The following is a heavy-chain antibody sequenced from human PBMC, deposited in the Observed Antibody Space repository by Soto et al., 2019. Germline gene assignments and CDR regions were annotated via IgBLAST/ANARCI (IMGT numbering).Heavy chain of an antibody. CDR2: ISGYNGNT. Sequence: VSCXASGXXFXXXGIRWVRQAPGQRHKRMRWISGYNGNTHYALKFQGRVTMTTDTSTSTSYMELRSLRSEDTAVYYCAIVVSYDSSGNWVGDSALDIWGQGTMVTVSS. D-gene: IGHD3-22*01. CDR3: AIVVSYDSSGNWVGDSALDI. V-gene: IGHV1-18*01. CDR1: GXXFXXXG. J-gene: IGHJ3*02.